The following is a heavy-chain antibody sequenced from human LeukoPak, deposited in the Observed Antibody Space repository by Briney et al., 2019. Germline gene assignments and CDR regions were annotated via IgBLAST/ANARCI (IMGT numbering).Heavy chain of an antibody. D-gene: IGHD3-3*01. CDR2: IYTSGST. Sequence: SQTLSLTCTVSGGSISSGGFYWNWIRQPAGKALGWIGRIYTSGSTDYNPSLKSRVTISVDTSKNQFSLKLSSVTAADTAVYYCARINYDSWSGYSTGGFDYWGQGTLVTVSS. J-gene: IGHJ4*02. V-gene: IGHV4-61*02. CDR3: ARINYDSWSGYSTGGFDY. CDR1: GGSISSGGFY.